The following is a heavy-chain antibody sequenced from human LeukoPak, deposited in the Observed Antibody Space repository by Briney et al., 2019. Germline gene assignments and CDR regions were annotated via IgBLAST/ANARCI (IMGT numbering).Heavy chain of an antibody. V-gene: IGHV3-21*01. D-gene: IGHD6-6*01. CDR1: GFTFSIYS. CDR3: ARSIAAGRGNWFDP. J-gene: IGHJ5*02. Sequence: PGGSLRLSCAPSGFTFSIYSMNWVRQAPGKGLEWVSSIGSSSSFIYYADSVKGRFTISRDNAKNSLYLQMNSLRAEDTAVYYCARSIAAGRGNWFDPWGQGTLVTVSS. CDR2: IGSSSSFI.